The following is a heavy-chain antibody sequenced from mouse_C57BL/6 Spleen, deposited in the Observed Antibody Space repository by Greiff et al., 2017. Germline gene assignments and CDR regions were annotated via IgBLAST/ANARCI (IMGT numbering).Heavy chain of an antibody. D-gene: IGHD4-1*01. V-gene: IGHV1-15*01. CDR2: IDPETGGT. J-gene: IGHJ2*01. CDR3: TRRRWDDY. CDR1: GYTFTDYE. Sequence: QVQLQQSGAELVRPGASVTLSCKASGYTFTDYEMHRVKQTPVHGLEWIGAIDPETGGTAYTQKFKGKAILTADKSSSTAYMELRSLTSEDSAVYYCTRRRWDDYWGQGTTLTVSS.